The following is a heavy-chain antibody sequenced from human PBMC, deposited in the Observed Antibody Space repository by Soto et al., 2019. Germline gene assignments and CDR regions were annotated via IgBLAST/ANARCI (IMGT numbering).Heavy chain of an antibody. Sequence: ASVQLSFKASGYTLTGYYMHWVRQATLQGLEWMGWMNPNSGNTGYAQKFQGRVTMTRNTSISTAYMELRSLRSEDTAGYYCARGRGSGSYDYYYGMAVWGQGTTVTVSS. CDR2: MNPNSGNT. CDR1: GYTLTGYY. CDR3: ARGRGSGSYDYYYGMAV. V-gene: IGHV1-8*02. D-gene: IGHD3-10*01. J-gene: IGHJ6*02.